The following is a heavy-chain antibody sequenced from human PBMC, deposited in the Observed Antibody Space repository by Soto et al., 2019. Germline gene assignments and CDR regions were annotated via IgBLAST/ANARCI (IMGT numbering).Heavy chain of an antibody. CDR2: IYFTGST. J-gene: IGHJ4*02. D-gene: IGHD6-19*01. V-gene: IGHV4-31*03. CDR1: GHSLSSGGYY. Sequence: SETLSLTCTVSGHSLSSGGYYWSWIRQHPGKGLEWVGYIYFTGSTLYNPSLKSRLAMSLDTSKNQFSLKLGSVTAADTAIYYCARDWGSSGWPNWGPGTLVTVSS. CDR3: ARDWGSSGWPN.